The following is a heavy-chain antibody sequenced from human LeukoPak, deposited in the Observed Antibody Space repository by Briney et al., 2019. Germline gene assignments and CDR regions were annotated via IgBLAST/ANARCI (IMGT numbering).Heavy chain of an antibody. CDR2: INPNSGGT. D-gene: IGHD2-2*01. CDR1: GYTFTGYY. J-gene: IGHJ6*02. Sequence: ASVKVSCKASGYTFTGYYMHWVRQAPGQGLEWMGWINPNSGGTNYVQKFQGRVTMTRDTSISTAYMEVSRLRSDDTAVYYCARDGGQDIVVVPALYGMDVWGQGTTVTVSS. CDR3: ARDGGQDIVVVPALYGMDV. V-gene: IGHV1-2*02.